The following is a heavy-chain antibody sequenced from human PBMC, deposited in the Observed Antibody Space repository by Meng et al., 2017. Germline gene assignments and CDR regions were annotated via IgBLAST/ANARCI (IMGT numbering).Heavy chain of an antibody. V-gene: IGHV6-1*01. CDR2: TYYRSKWYN. CDR3: ARAYCSGGSCEFDY. J-gene: IGHJ4*02. CDR1: GDSVSSNSAA. D-gene: IGHD2-15*01. Sequence: QLQLLQAGPGLVKPSQTLSLTCAIPGDSVSSNSAAWNWIRQSPSRGLEWLGRTYYRSKWYNEYTVSVKSRITINPDTSKNQFSLQLNSVTPEDTAVYYCARAYCSGGSCEFDYWGQGTLVTVSS.